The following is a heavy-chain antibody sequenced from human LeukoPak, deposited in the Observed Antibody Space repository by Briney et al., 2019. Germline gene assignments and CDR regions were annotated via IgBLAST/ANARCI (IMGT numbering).Heavy chain of an antibody. CDR2: IFYSGST. CDR1: GGSISTSSYY. Sequence: PSETLSLTCTVSGGSISTSSYYWGWVRQPPGKGLEWIGNIFYSGSTNYNPSLKSRVTISVDTSKNQFSLKLSSVTAADTAVYYCARLKFGGYVSGGSYATVSGYYYYMDVWGKGTTVTVSS. D-gene: IGHD2-15*01. J-gene: IGHJ6*03. V-gene: IGHV4-39*07. CDR3: ARLKFGGYVSGGSYATVSGYYYYMDV.